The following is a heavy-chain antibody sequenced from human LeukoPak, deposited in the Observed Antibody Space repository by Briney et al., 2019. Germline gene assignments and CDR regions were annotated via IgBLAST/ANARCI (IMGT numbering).Heavy chain of an antibody. Sequence: GGSLRLSCAASGLTFDSYAMNWVRQVPGKGLEWVSGFSGSRGSAYYADSVKGRFTISRGNAKNSLYLQMNSLRAEDTAVYYCARGGATYYDFRDAFDIWGQGTTVTVSS. CDR3: ARGGATYYDFRDAFDI. CDR1: GLTFDSYA. CDR2: FSGSRGSA. V-gene: IGHV3-23*01. D-gene: IGHD3-3*01. J-gene: IGHJ3*02.